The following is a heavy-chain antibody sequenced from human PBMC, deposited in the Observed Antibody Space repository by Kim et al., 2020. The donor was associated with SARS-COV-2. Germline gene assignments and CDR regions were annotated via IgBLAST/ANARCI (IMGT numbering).Heavy chain of an antibody. CDR3: ARDHARSTSYLEPTTFFDY. J-gene: IGHJ4*02. CDR2: ISYDGSNK. Sequence: GGSLRLSCAASGFTFSSYAMHWVRQAPGKGLEWVAVISYDGSNKYYADSVKGRFTISRDNSKNTLYLQMNSLRAEDTAVYYCARDHARSTSYLEPTTFFDYWGQGTLVTVSS. D-gene: IGHD2-2*01. V-gene: IGHV3-30*04. CDR1: GFTFSSYA.